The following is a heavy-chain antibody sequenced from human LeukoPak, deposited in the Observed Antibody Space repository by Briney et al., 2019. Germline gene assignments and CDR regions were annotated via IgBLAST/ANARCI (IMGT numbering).Heavy chain of an antibody. D-gene: IGHD6-13*01. V-gene: IGHV3-53*01. CDR3: TRDTPGIAASVSGG. Sequence: GGSLRLSCTASGFRVSHNYMNWVRQAPGKGLEWVALIYSGGNTHYADSVKGRFTISRDNSKNTLYLQMSSLRVEDTCVYYCTRDTPGIAASVSGGWGQGTLVTVSS. J-gene: IGHJ4*02. CDR2: IYSGGNT. CDR1: GFRVSHNY.